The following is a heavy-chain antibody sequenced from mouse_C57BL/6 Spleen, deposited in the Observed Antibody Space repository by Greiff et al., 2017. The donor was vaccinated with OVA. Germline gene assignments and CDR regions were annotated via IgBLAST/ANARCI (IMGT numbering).Heavy chain of an antibody. D-gene: IGHD2-3*01. V-gene: IGHV1-15*01. CDR2: IDPETGGT. J-gene: IGHJ1*03. CDR1: GYTFTDYE. Sequence: VKLMESGAELVRPGASVTLSCKASGYTFTDYEMHWVKQTPVHGLEWIGAIDPETGGTAYNQKFKGKAILTADKSSSTAYMELRSLTSEDSAVYYCTKGDGYYVYFDVWGTGTTVTVSS. CDR3: TKGDGYYVYFDV.